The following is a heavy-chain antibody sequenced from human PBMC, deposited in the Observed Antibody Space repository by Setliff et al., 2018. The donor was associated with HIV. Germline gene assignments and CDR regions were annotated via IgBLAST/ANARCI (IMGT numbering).Heavy chain of an antibody. CDR3: AKTIGRYFDIFDN. CDR2: IDSSGTT. D-gene: IGHD3-9*01. J-gene: IGHJ4*02. Sequence: PSETLSLTCTISGGSFGVYRWSWIRQSAGRGLEWIGRIDSSGTTDYKPSLKGRVAISVDTSRNQFSLKLNSVTAADTAVYYCAKTIGRYFDIFDNWGQGTLVTVSS. V-gene: IGHV4-4*07. CDR1: GGSFGVYR.